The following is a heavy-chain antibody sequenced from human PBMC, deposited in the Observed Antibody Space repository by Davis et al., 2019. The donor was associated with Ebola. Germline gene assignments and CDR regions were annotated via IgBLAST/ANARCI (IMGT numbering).Heavy chain of an antibody. D-gene: IGHD3-10*01. CDR3: AKAMVQGVKGMDV. CDR1: GFTFSGSA. V-gene: IGHV3-73*01. Sequence: GESLKISCAASGFTFSGSAMHWVRQASGKGLEWVGRIRSKANSYATAYAASVKGRFTISRDDSKNTAYLQMNSLKTEDTAVYYCAKAMVQGVKGMDVWGQGTTVTVSS. CDR2: IRSKANSYAT. J-gene: IGHJ6*02.